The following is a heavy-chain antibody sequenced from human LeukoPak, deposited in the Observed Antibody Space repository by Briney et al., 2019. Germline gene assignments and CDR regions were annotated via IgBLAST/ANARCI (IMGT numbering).Heavy chain of an antibody. CDR2: VYFSGST. CDR3: ARRCSSTTCYTGYDF. Sequence: RSSETLSLTCTVSGDSISGNSYYWGWIRQPTGKGLEWIGNVYFSGSTYYNPSLKSRVTISVDTSKNQFSLRLSSVTAADTAVYHCARRCSSTTCYTGYDFWGQGSLVTVSS. J-gene: IGHJ4*02. V-gene: IGHV4-39*01. CDR1: GDSISGNSYY. D-gene: IGHD2-2*01.